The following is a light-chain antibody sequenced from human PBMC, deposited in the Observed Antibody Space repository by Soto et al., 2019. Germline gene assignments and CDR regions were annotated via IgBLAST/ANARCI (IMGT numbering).Light chain of an antibody. J-gene: IGKJ1*01. Sequence: EIVMTQSPATLSVSPGERATLSCRASQSVSNNLAWYQQKPGQAPNLLIYGASTRATGVPARFSGSGSGAECTLTISSLQSEDFAVYYCQQYSGGPTFGQGTKVEVK. V-gene: IGKV3-15*01. CDR2: GAS. CDR1: QSVSNN. CDR3: QQYSGGPT.